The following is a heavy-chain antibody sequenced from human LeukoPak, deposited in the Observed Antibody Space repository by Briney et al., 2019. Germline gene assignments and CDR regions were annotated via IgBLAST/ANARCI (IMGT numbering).Heavy chain of an antibody. CDR3: ARGGDGHNHPFDY. V-gene: IGHV4-34*01. Sequence: SETLSLTCAVYGGSFSGYYWSWIRQVPGKGLEWIGEIGHSGSTNYNPSLKSRVDISLDRSTTQFSLKVKSVTDTDTGLYFCARGGDGHNHPFDYWGQGTQVTVSS. D-gene: IGHD5-24*01. J-gene: IGHJ4*02. CDR1: GGSFSGYY. CDR2: IGHSGST.